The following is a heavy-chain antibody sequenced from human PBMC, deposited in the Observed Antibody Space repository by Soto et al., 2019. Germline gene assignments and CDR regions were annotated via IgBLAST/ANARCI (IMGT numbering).Heavy chain of an antibody. CDR2: FYYSGST. CDR3: ARGPMVRGTRYDMDV. D-gene: IGHD3-10*01. V-gene: IGHV4-59*01. CDR1: GGSISSYY. Sequence: PSETLSLTCTVSGGSISSYYWSWIRQPPGKGLEWIGYFYYSGSTNYNPSLKSRVTISIDTSKSQFSLKLSSVTAADTAVYYCARGPMVRGTRYDMDVWGQGTTVTVSS. J-gene: IGHJ6*02.